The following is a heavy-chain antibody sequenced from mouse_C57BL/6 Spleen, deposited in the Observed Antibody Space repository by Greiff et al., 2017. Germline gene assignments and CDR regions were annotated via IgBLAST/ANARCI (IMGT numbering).Heavy chain of an antibody. D-gene: IGHD1-1*02. CDR1: GYTFTDYY. CDR2: INPNNGGT. V-gene: IGHV1-26*01. CDR3: EGKRDPLLWGND. J-gene: IGHJ2*01. Sequence: VQLQQSGPELVKPGASVKISCKASGYTFTDYYMNWVKQSHGKSLEWIGDINPNNGGTSYNQKFKGKATLTVDKSSSTAYMELRSLTSEDSAVYYWEGKRDPLLWGNDGGKGTTLTVSS.